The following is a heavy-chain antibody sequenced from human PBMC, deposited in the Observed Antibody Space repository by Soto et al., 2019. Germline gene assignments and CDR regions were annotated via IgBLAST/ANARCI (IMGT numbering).Heavy chain of an antibody. CDR3: ARALHYYDSSGSYPY. V-gene: IGHV1-69*13. D-gene: IGHD3-22*01. J-gene: IGHJ4*02. CDR1: GGTFSSYA. Sequence: ASVKVSCKASGGTFSSYAISWVRQAPGQGLEWMGGIIPIFGTANYAQKFQGRVTITADESTSTAYMELSSLRSEDTAVYYCARALHYYDSSGSYPYWGQGTLVTVSS. CDR2: IIPIFGTA.